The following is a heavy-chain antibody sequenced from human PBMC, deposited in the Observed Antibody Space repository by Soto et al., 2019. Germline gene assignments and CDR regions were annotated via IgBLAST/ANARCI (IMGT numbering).Heavy chain of an antibody. Sequence: EVQLVESGGGLVKPGGSLRLSCAASGFTFSNAWMSWVRQAPGKGLEWVGRIKSKTDGGTTDYAAPVKGRFTISRDDSKNTLYLQMNSLNTEDTAVYYCTTMDTAMVPSSPDSWGQGTLVTVSS. CDR2: IKSKTDGGTT. CDR1: GFTFSNAW. CDR3: TTMDTAMVPSSPDS. J-gene: IGHJ5*01. V-gene: IGHV3-15*01. D-gene: IGHD5-18*01.